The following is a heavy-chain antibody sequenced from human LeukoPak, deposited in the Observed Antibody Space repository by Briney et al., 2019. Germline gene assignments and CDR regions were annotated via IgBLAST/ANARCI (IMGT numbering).Heavy chain of an antibody. CDR3: ARDRSYSNSMDV. V-gene: IGHV3-21*01. Sequence: GGSLRLSCAASGFTFSSYAMRWVRQAPGKGLEWVSYISRSSSYIYYADSVKGRFNISRDNAKNSLYLQMNGLRAEDTAVYYCARDRSYSNSMDVWGQGTTVTVSS. D-gene: IGHD4-11*01. J-gene: IGHJ6*02. CDR1: GFTFSSYA. CDR2: ISRSSSYI.